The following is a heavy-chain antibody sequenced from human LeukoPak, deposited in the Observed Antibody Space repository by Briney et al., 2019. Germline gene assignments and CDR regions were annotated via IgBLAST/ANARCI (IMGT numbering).Heavy chain of an antibody. CDR3: ARPTTVTISGMDV. CDR1: GFTVSSNY. J-gene: IGHJ6*02. CDR2: IYSGGST. D-gene: IGHD4-17*01. V-gene: IGHV3-66*04. Sequence: GSLRLSCAASGFTVSSNYMSWVRQAPGKGLEWVSVIYSGGSTYYADSVKGRFTISRDNSKNTLYLQMNSLRAEDTAVYYCARPTTVTISGMDVWGQGTTVTVSS.